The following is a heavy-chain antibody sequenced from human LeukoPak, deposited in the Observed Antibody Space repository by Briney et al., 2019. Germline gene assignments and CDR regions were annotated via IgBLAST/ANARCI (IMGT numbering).Heavy chain of an antibody. J-gene: IGHJ3*01. CDR2: IYPGDSGP. CDR1: GYSFTSYC. V-gene: IGHV5-51*01. Sequence: GESLQISSQVSGYSFTSYCIGWVRQMPGKGLEWMGIIYPGDSGPTYSPSFQGQVTISVDKSINTAYLQWSSLQASDTAMYYCGMSGDRVPLQDDVFDVWGQGTMVTVST. D-gene: IGHD1-26*01. CDR3: GMSGDRVPLQDDVFDV.